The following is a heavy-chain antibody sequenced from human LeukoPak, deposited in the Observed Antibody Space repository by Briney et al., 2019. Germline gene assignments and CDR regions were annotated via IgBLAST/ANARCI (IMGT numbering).Heavy chain of an antibody. V-gene: IGHV2-70*11. CDR2: IDWDDDK. D-gene: IGHD3-22*01. Sequence: SGPTLVNPTQTLTLTCTFSGFSLRSSGMCESWIRQPPGKALEWLARIDWDDDKYYSTSLKTRLTISKDTSKNQVVLTMINMDPVDTATYYCARISDHYDSSGYSVFDYWGQGILVTVSS. J-gene: IGHJ4*02. CDR3: ARISDHYDSSGYSVFDY. CDR1: GFSLRSSGMC.